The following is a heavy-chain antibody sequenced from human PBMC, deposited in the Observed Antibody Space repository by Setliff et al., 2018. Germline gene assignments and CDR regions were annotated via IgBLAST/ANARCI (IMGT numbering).Heavy chain of an antibody. D-gene: IGHD2-15*01. V-gene: IGHV3-7*01. CDR2: INQVGNAR. CDR3: AKPVSGAGGFSGDI. CDR1: GFTFSSLW. Sequence: GSLRLSCAASGFTFSSLWMSWVRQAPGRGLEWVANINQVGNARYYVDSVKGRFTISRDNAKNSLFLQMNSLRAEGSAVYYCAKPVSGAGGFSGDIWGQGTLVTVSS. J-gene: IGHJ3*02.